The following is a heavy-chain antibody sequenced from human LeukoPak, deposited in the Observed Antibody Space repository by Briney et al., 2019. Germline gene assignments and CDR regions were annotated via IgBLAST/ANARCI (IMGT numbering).Heavy chain of an antibody. D-gene: IGHD2-2*01. CDR2: IYPGDSDT. CDR1: GYSLTSYW. J-gene: IGHJ3*02. V-gene: IGHV5-51*01. CDR3: ARRKYQMLSAFDI. Sequence: GESLKISCKGSGYSLTSYWIGWVRQMPGKGLEWMGSIYPGDSDTRNSPSFEGQVTMSADKSISTAYLQWSSLKASDTAMYYCARRKYQMLSAFDIWGQGTMVTVSS.